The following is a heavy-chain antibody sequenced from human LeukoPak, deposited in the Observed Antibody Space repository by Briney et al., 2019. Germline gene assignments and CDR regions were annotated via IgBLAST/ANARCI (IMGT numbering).Heavy chain of an antibody. Sequence: SETLSLTCTVSGGSISGYYWSWIRQPPGKELEWIGYIHYSGSTNYNPSLKSRVSSSVDTSKNQFSLELTSVTAADTAVYYCARQNPAASGQGLDYWGQGALVTVSS. CDR2: IHYSGST. CDR1: GGSISGYY. V-gene: IGHV4-59*08. CDR3: ARQNPAASGQGLDY. J-gene: IGHJ4*02. D-gene: IGHD6-13*01.